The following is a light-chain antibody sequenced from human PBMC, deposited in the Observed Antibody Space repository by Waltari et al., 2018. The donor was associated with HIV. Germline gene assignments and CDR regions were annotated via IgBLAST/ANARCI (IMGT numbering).Light chain of an antibody. CDR3: QSYDSRLSGSV. CDR1: NSNIGSNT. Sequence: QSVLTQPPSASGTPGQRVTISCSGSNSNIGSNTVNWYQQLPGTAPKLLIYGNSYRPSGVPDRFSGSKSGTSASLAITGLQAEDEADYYCQSYDSRLSGSVFGGGTKLTVL. J-gene: IGLJ3*02. V-gene: IGLV1-44*01. CDR2: GNS.